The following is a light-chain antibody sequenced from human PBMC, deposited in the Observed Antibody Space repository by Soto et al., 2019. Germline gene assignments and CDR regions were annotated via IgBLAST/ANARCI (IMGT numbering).Light chain of an antibody. J-gene: IGLJ1*01. V-gene: IGLV1-40*01. CDR3: CSHSASYTFV. CDR1: SSNIGAGYD. Sequence: QSVLTQPHSVSGAPGQRVTISCTGSSSNIGAGYDVHWYQQHPGKAPQLIIYDVTQRPSGVPDRFSGSKSGNTASLSISGLQAEDEADYYCCSHSASYTFVFGTGTQVTV. CDR2: DVT.